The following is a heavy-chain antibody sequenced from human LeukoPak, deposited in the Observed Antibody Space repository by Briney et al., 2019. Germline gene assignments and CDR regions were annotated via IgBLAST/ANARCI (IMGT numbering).Heavy chain of an antibody. CDR3: AREVRGYYDSSGYPHDAFDI. J-gene: IGHJ3*02. CDR2: IYYSGST. Sequence: SQTLSLTCTVSGGSISSYYWSWIPQPPGKGLEWVGYIYYSGSTNYNPSLKSRVTISVDTSKNQFSLKLSSVTAADTAVYYCAREVRGYYDSSGYPHDAFDIWGQGTMVTVSS. CDR1: GGSISSYY. D-gene: IGHD3-22*01. V-gene: IGHV4-59*12.